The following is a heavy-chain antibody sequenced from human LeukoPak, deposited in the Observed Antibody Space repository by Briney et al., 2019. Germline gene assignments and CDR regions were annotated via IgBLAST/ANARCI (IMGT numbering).Heavy chain of an antibody. CDR2: INHSGST. J-gene: IGHJ4*02. V-gene: IGHV4-34*01. Sequence: SETLSLTCAVYGGSFSGYYWSWIRQPPGKGLEWIAEINHSGSTNYNPSLKSRVTISVDTSKNQFSLNLSSVTAADTAVYYCARVGSIGGTCYSRDFDFWGQGTLVTVSS. CDR3: ARVGSIGGTCYSRDFDF. D-gene: IGHD2-15*01. CDR1: GGSFSGYY.